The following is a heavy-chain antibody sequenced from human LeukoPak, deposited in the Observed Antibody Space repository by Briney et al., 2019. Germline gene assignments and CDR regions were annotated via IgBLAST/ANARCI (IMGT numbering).Heavy chain of an antibody. Sequence: SETLSLTCAVYGGPFSDYYWSWIRPPPGKGLEWIGRINHSGSTNYSPSLKSRATISVDTSKSQFSLKLNSMTAADTAVYYCARGEGARDGYNYEGPFYFDYWGQGTLVTVSS. CDR1: GGPFSDYY. CDR2: INHSGST. V-gene: IGHV4-34*01. CDR3: ARGEGARDGYNYEGPFYFDY. D-gene: IGHD5-24*01. J-gene: IGHJ4*02.